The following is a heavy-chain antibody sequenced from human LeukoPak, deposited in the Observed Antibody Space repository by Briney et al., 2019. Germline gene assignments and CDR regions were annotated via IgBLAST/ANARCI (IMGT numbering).Heavy chain of an antibody. CDR2: IKQDGSEK. V-gene: IGHV3-7*05. Sequence: GGSLRLSCAASGFTFSSYWMSWVRQAPGKGLEWVANIKQDGSEKYYVDSVKGRFTISRDNAKNSLYLQMNILRAEDTAVYYSSLEGSSWYRYFQHWGQGTLVTVSS. D-gene: IGHD6-13*01. CDR1: GFTFSSYW. CDR3: SLEGSSWYRYFQH. J-gene: IGHJ1*01.